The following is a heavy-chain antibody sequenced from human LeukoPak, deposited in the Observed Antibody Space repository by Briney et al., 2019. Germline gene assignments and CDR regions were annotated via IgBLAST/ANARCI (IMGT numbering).Heavy chain of an antibody. J-gene: IGHJ4*02. V-gene: IGHV4-34*01. D-gene: IGHD6-13*01. CDR1: GGSISRGDYY. Sequence: SETLSLTCTVSGGSISRGDYYWTWIRQPPGKGLEWIGEINHSGSTNYNPSLKSRVTISVDTSKNQFSLKLSSVTAADTAVYYCVQSSSWLPSLDYWGQGTLVTVSS. CDR3: VQSSSWLPSLDY. CDR2: INHSGST.